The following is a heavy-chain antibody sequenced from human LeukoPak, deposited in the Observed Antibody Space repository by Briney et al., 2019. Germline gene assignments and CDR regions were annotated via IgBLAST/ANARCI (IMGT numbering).Heavy chain of an antibody. CDR1: GFTFTSDA. Sequence: GGSLRLSCAASGFTFTSDAMHWVRQAPGKGLEWVAVISYDGSNKYYADSVKGRFTISRDNSKNTLYLQMNSLRAEDTAVYYCARAITIFGVVIIHNWFDPWGQGTLVTVSS. J-gene: IGHJ5*02. V-gene: IGHV3-30*04. D-gene: IGHD3-3*01. CDR3: ARAITIFGVVIIHNWFDP. CDR2: ISYDGSNK.